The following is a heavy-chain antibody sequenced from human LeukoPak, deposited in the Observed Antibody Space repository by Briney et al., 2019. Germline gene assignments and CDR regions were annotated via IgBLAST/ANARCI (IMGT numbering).Heavy chain of an antibody. J-gene: IGHJ4*02. CDR1: GGSISSYY. CDR2: INYSGST. CDR3: ATFDYGGNWGFDY. V-gene: IGHV4-59*01. Sequence: PSETLSLTCTVSGGSISSYYWSWIRQPPGKGLEWIGHINYSGSTNYNPSLKSRVTISVDTSKKQFSLKLSSVTAADTAVYYCATFDYGGNWGFDYWGQGTLVTVSS. D-gene: IGHD4-23*01.